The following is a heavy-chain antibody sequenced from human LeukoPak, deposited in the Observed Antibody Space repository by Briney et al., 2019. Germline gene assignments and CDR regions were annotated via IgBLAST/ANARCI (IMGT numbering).Heavy chain of an antibody. D-gene: IGHD3-10*01. Sequence: GRSLRLSCAASGFTFSRYGIHWVRQAPGKGLECVAVISYDGGIKYYADSVKGRFTISRDNSKSTLYIQMNSLRAEDTAVYYCARAKPKNMVRGLIMRRESRYYFDYWGQGTLVTVSS. CDR3: ARAKPKNMVRGLIMRRESRYYFDY. CDR1: GFTFSRYG. V-gene: IGHV3-30*03. CDR2: ISYDGGIK. J-gene: IGHJ4*02.